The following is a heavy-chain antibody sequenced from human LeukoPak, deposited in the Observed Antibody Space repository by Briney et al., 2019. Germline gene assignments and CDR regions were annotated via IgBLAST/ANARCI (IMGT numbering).Heavy chain of an antibody. V-gene: IGHV1-18*01. CDR3: ARDYSSSWYGLTFGY. CDR2: ISAYNGNT. Sequence: GESLKISCKASGYTFTSYGISWVRQAPGQGLEWMGWISAYNGNTNYAQKLQGRVTMTTDTSTSTAYMELRSLRSDDTAVYYCARDYSSSWYGLTFGYWGQGTLVTVSS. J-gene: IGHJ4*02. CDR1: GYTFTSYG. D-gene: IGHD6-13*01.